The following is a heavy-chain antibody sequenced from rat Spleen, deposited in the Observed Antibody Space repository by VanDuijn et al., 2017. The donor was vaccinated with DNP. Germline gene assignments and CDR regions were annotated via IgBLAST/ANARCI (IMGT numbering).Heavy chain of an antibody. CDR1: GFTFSHYY. CDR2: ISTGGGNT. J-gene: IGHJ1*01. CDR3: AREMGARWYFDF. D-gene: IGHD5-1*01. Sequence: EVQLVESGGGLVQPGRSMKLSCAASGFTFSHYYMAWVRQAPTKGLEWVASISTGGGNTYYRDSVEGRFIISRDNAKNTQYLQMDSLRSEDTATYYCAREMGARWYFDFWGPGTMVTVSS. V-gene: IGHV5-25*01.